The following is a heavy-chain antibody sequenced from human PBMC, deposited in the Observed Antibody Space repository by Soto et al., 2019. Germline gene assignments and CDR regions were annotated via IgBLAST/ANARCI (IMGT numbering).Heavy chain of an antibody. CDR3: ARPDNNYVAS. CDR1: GYIFINYW. J-gene: IGHJ4*02. Sequence: GESLKISCHASGYIFINYWIGWVRQLPGKGLEWMAIINPGNSETRYSPAFQGQVTISADRFITTVYLEWSSLKASDTAMYYCARPDNNYVASWGQGALVTVSS. V-gene: IGHV5-51*01. CDR2: INPGNSET. D-gene: IGHD2-15*01.